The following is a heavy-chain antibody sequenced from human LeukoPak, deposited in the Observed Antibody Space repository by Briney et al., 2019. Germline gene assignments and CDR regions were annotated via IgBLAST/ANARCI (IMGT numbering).Heavy chain of an antibody. CDR2: IYYSGNT. Sequence: SQTLSLTCIVSGDSIVSDGYYWTWIRQHPGKGLEWIGYIYYSGNTYYNPSLKSRVSISADTSRNQFSLKLSSVTAADTAVYYCAGDSRVRGVLKAFDIWGQGTLVTVSS. V-gene: IGHV4-31*03. CDR3: AGDSRVRGVLKAFDI. J-gene: IGHJ3*02. D-gene: IGHD3-10*01. CDR1: GDSIVSDGYY.